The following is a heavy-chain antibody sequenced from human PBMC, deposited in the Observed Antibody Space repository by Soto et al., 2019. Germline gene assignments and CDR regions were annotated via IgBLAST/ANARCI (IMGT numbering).Heavy chain of an antibody. Sequence: SETLSLTCAVYGGSFSGYYWSWIRQPPGKGLEWIGEINHSGSTNYNPSLKSRVTISVDTSENQFSLKLSSVTAADTAVYYCARGRNYYGSGSYYRGPALDVWGKGTTVTVSS. J-gene: IGHJ6*04. V-gene: IGHV4-34*01. CDR1: GGSFSGYY. CDR2: INHSGST. D-gene: IGHD3-10*01. CDR3: ARGRNYYGSGSYYRGPALDV.